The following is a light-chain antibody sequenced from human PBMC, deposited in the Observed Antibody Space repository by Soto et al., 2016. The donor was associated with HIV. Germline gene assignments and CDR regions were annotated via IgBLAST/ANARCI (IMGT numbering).Light chain of an antibody. Sequence: SYVLTQAPSVSVAPGKTATITCGGNNIGTKSVHWYQQRPGQAPVLVVYDDTDRPSGIPERFSGSKSGNTATLTISRVDAGDEADYYCQVWDSSSDHYVFGTGTKVTV. J-gene: IGLJ1*01. CDR3: QVWDSSSDHYV. V-gene: IGLV3-21*03. CDR2: DDT. CDR1: NIGTKS.